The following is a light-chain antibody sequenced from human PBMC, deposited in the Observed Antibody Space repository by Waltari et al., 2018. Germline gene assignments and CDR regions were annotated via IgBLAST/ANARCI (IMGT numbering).Light chain of an antibody. Sequence: DIQMTQSPSSLSASVGDRVTITCRASHGIGNSLAWFQQKPGKAPESLIYAASSLQSGLPSKFSGSGSGTDFTLTISSLQPEDFATYYCQQYNSYAFTFGPGTRVDIK. V-gene: IGKV1-16*02. CDR2: AAS. CDR1: HGIGNS. CDR3: QQYNSYAFT. J-gene: IGKJ3*01.